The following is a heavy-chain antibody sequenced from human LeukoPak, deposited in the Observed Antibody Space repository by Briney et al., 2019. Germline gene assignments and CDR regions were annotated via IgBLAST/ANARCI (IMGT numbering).Heavy chain of an antibody. D-gene: IGHD3-10*01. V-gene: IGHV3-30*04. CDR3: ARDRDRFGELLWGWFDP. Sequence: GGSLRLSCAASGFTFSSYAMHWVRKAPGKGLEGVAVISYDGSNKYYADSVKGRFTISRDNSKNTLYLQMNSLRAEDTAVYYCARDRDRFGELLWGWFDPWGQGALVTVSS. CDR2: ISYDGSNK. J-gene: IGHJ5*02. CDR1: GFTFSSYA.